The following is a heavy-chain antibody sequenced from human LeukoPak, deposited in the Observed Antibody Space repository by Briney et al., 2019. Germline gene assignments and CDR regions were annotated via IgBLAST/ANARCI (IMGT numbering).Heavy chain of an antibody. CDR1: GFTFSSYA. V-gene: IGHV3-64*01. CDR2: ISSNGGST. Sequence: GGSLRLSCAASGFTFSSYAMHWVRQAPGKRLEYVSAISSNGGSTYYANSVKGRFTISRDNSKNTLYLQMGSLRAEDMAVYYCARDRSGELDYWGQGTLVTVSS. D-gene: IGHD1-26*01. CDR3: ARDRSGELDY. J-gene: IGHJ4*02.